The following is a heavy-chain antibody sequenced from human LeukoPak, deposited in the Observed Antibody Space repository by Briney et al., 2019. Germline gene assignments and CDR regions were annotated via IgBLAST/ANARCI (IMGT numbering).Heavy chain of an antibody. CDR1: GGSISTYY. CDR2: IYNTGRP. Sequence: SETLSLTCTVSGGSISTYYWSWIRQRPGEGLERIGHIYNTGRPNYHPSRKSQVPISVDPSKNQFSLRLSSVTAADTAVYYCARANLHDYGDYILRLYFDYWGQGTLVSVSS. J-gene: IGHJ4*02. D-gene: IGHD4-17*01. V-gene: IGHV4-59*01. CDR3: ARANLHDYGDYILRLYFDY.